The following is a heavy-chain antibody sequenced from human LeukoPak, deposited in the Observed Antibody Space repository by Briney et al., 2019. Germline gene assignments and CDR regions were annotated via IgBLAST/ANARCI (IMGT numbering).Heavy chain of an antibody. Sequence: SETLSLTCNVSGGSISSSYWSWIRQPAGKGLEWIGRIYASGSSNYNPSLKRRVTMSVDTSKNQFSLNLSSVTAADTAVYYCAREGGSSRSLENWGQGTLVTVSS. CDR3: AREGGSSRSLEN. J-gene: IGHJ4*02. CDR1: GGSISSSY. CDR2: IYASGSS. V-gene: IGHV4-4*07. D-gene: IGHD1-26*01.